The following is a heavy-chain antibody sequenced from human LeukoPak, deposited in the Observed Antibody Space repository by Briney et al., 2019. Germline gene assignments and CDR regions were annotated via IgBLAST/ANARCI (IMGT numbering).Heavy chain of an antibody. Sequence: VASVKVSCKASGGTFSSYAISWVRQAPGQGLEWMGGIIPIFGTANYAQKFQGRVTITADESTSTAYMELSSLRSEDTAVYYCARGRGGYCSGGSCYPTSYNWFDPWGQGTLVTVSS. D-gene: IGHD2-15*01. CDR3: ARGRGGYCSGGSCYPTSYNWFDP. V-gene: IGHV1-69*13. CDR1: GGTFSSYA. CDR2: IIPIFGTA. J-gene: IGHJ5*02.